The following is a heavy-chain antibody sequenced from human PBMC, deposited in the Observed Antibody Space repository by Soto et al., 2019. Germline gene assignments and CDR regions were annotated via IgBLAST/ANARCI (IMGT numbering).Heavy chain of an antibody. J-gene: IGHJ5*01. CDR2: ISSTSKYI. Sequence: EVQLVESGGGLVKPGGSLRVSCAASGFTFSNYSMNWVRQAPGKGLEWVSSISSTSKYIYYADSVKGRFTISRDNAKKSLNLQMNIMRAEDTAVYYCARGLSSGWFAYWGQGPLVTVSA. CDR3: ARGLSSGWFAY. D-gene: IGHD6-19*01. CDR1: GFTFSNYS. V-gene: IGHV3-21*01.